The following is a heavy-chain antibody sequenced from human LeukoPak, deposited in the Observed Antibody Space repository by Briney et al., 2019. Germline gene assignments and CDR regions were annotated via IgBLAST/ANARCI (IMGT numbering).Heavy chain of an antibody. J-gene: IGHJ6*03. D-gene: IGHD3-22*01. CDR2: IYYSGST. Sequence: SETLSLTCSVSGASITAYYWSWIRQPPGRGLEWIGYIYYSGSTNYNPSLKSRVTISVDTSKNQFSLKLSSVTAADTAVYYCARHYYDSSGYYYETYYYYMDVWGKGTTVTVSS. CDR1: GASITAYY. CDR3: ARHYYDSSGYYYETYYYYMDV. V-gene: IGHV4-59*01.